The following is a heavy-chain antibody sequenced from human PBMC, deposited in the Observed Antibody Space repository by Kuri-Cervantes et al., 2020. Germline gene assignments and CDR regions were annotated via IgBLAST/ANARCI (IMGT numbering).Heavy chain of an antibody. V-gene: IGHV3-33*01. D-gene: IGHD1-1*01. CDR1: GFTFSSYG. CDR3: ARTWNDRDDAFDI. CDR2: IWYDGSNK. J-gene: IGHJ3*02. Sequence: GESLKISCAASGFTFSSYGMHWVRQAPGKGLEWVAVIWYDGSNKYYADSVKGRFTIPRDNSKNTLYLQMNSLRAEDTAVYYCARTWNDRDDAFDIWGQGTMVTVSS.